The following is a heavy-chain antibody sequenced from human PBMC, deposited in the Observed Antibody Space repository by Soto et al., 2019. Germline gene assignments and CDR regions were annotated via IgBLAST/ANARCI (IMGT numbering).Heavy chain of an antibody. CDR3: GKDSTWNPFYFDS. CDR2: ISGGGLST. V-gene: IGHV3-23*01. CDR1: GFSFNNFA. D-gene: IGHD1-1*01. J-gene: IGHJ4*02. Sequence: EVRLLESGGKMVQPGGSLRLSCAASGFSFNNFALTCVRQAPGGGLEWVSAISGGGLSTYYADSVRGRFIISRDDSKSTLYPQMNSLAAEDTAIYYCGKDSTWNPFYFDSWGQGTLVTVSS.